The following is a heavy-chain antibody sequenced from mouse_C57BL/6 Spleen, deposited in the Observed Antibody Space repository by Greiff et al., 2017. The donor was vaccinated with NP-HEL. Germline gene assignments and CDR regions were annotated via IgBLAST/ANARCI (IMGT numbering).Heavy chain of an antibody. CDR1: GYTFTSYW. V-gene: IGHV1-64*01. CDR3: VRSYDYDVSFAY. CDR2: IHPNSGST. D-gene: IGHD2-4*01. J-gene: IGHJ3*01. Sequence: VQLQQPGAELVKPGASVKLSCKASGYTFTSYWMHWVKQRPGQGLEWIGMIHPNSGSTNYNEKFKSKATLTVDKSSSTAYMQLSSLTSEDSAVYYCVRSYDYDVSFAYWGHGTLVTVSA.